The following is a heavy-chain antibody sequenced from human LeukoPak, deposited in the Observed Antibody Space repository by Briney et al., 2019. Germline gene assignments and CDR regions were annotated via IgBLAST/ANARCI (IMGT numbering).Heavy chain of an antibody. V-gene: IGHV4-39*07. CDR2: IYYSGST. Sequence: SETLSLTCTVSGDSISSSSSYWGWIRQPPGEGLEWIGSIYYSGSTYYNPSLKSRVTISVDTSKNQFSLKLSSVTAADTAVYYCARSDTAMVTSDYWGQGTLVTVSS. J-gene: IGHJ4*02. CDR3: ARSDTAMVTSDY. CDR1: GDSISSSSSY. D-gene: IGHD5-18*01.